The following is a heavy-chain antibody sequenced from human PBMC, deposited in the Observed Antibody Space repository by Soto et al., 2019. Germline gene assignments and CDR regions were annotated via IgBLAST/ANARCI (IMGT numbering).Heavy chain of an antibody. J-gene: IGHJ4*02. CDR1: GGSFSGYY. CDR2: INHSGST. V-gene: IGHV4-34*01. CDR3: ARGWGRIFDY. D-gene: IGHD7-27*01. Sequence: QVQLQQWGAGLLKPSETLSLTCAVYGGSFSGYYWNWIRQPPGKGLEWIGEINHSGSTNYNPSLKSRFTLSVDTSKNQFSLKLSSVTAADTAVYYCARGWGRIFDYWGQGTLVTVSS.